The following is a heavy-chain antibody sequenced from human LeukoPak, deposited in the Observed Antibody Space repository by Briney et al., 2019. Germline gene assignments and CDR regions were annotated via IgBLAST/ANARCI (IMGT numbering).Heavy chain of an antibody. Sequence: GGSLRLSCAASGFTFSSYWMHCVRQAPGKGLVWVSRINSDGRSTTYADSVKGRFTISRDNAKNTLYLQMNSLGAEDTAVYYCARDSRGPDGDFDYWGQGTLVTVSS. V-gene: IGHV3-74*01. J-gene: IGHJ4*02. D-gene: IGHD5-24*01. CDR1: GFTFSSYW. CDR2: INSDGRST. CDR3: ARDSRGPDGDFDY.